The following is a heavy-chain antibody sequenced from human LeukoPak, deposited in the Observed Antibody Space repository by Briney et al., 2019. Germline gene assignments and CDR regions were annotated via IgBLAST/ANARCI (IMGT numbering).Heavy chain of an antibody. J-gene: IGHJ4*02. CDR2: IYHSGST. CDR3: ARHGAVPAATVDY. Sequence: PSETLSLTCAVSGYSLSSGYYWGWIRQPPGKGLEWIGSIYHSGSTYYNPSLKSRVTISVDTSKNQFSLKLSSVTAADTAVYYCARHGAVPAATVDYWGQGTLVTVSS. CDR1: GYSLSSGYY. D-gene: IGHD2-2*01. V-gene: IGHV4-38-2*01.